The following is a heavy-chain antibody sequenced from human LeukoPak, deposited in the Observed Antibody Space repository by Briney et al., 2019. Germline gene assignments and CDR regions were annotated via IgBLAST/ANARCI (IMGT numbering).Heavy chain of an antibody. Sequence: SETLSLTCTVSGGSISSYYWRWIRQPAGKGLEWIGRIYTSGSTNYNASLKSRVSMSVNTSKNQCSLKLSSVTAADTAVFYCARENSGSYREFDYWGQGTLVTV. J-gene: IGHJ4*02. CDR1: GGSISSYY. CDR3: ARENSGSYREFDY. V-gene: IGHV4-4*07. D-gene: IGHD1-26*01. CDR2: IYTSGST.